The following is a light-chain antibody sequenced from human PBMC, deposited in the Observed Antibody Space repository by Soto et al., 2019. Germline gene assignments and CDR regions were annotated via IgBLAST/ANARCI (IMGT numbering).Light chain of an antibody. Sequence: DIQMTQSPSSLSPTVRDKATITCRARQSISSYLNWYQQKPGKAPKLLIYAASSLQSGVPSRFSGSGSGTDFTLTISSLQPEDFATYYCQQSYSTSWTFGQGTKVDI. CDR1: QSISSY. V-gene: IGKV1-39*01. CDR3: QQSYSTSWT. CDR2: AAS. J-gene: IGKJ1*01.